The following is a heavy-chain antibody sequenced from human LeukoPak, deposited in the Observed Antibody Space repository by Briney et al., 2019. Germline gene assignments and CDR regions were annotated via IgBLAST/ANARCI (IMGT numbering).Heavy chain of an antibody. V-gene: IGHV3-7*01. J-gene: IGHJ4*02. CDR2: IKQDGSEK. D-gene: IGHD6-13*01. CDR1: GFTFSSYW. Sequence: GGSLRLSCAASGFTFSSYWMSWVRQAPGKGLEWVANIKQDGSEKYYVDSVKGRFTISRDNAKNSLYLQMNSLRAEDTAVYYCARGYSSSRGPFDYWGQGTLVTVSS. CDR3: ARGYSSSRGPFDY.